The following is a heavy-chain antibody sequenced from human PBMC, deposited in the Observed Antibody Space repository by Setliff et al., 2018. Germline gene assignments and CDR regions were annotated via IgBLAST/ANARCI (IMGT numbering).Heavy chain of an antibody. CDR2: IYYSGST. CDR3: ARDNVDTAMGLSYYYYYYMDV. Sequence: SETLSLTCAVSGYFISSGYYWGWIRQPPGKGLEWIGSIYYSGSTYYNPSLKSRVTISVDTSKNQFSLKLSPVTAADTAVYYCARDNVDTAMGLSYYYYYYMDVWGKGTTVTVSS. V-gene: IGHV4-38-2*02. D-gene: IGHD5-18*01. CDR1: GYFISSGYY. J-gene: IGHJ6*03.